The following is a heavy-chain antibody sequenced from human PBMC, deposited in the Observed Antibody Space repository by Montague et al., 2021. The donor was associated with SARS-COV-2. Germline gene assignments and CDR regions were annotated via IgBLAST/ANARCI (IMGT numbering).Heavy chain of an antibody. CDR3: ARRLDYWDSSGQRRHFDY. CDR1: GDSISSSSYD. J-gene: IGHJ4*02. V-gene: IGHV4-39*01. D-gene: IGHD3-22*01. CDR2: ISYHGNT. Sequence: SETLSLTCTVSGDSISSSSYDWGWIRRPPGKGLEWIGHISYHGNTNYNPSLKSRVIISIDTSRNQFSLKVSSVTATDTAIYYCARRLDYWDSSGQRRHFDYWGQGTLVTVPS.